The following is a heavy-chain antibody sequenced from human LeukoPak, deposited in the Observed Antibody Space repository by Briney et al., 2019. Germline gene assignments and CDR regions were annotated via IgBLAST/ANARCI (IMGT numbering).Heavy chain of an antibody. CDR2: IYHSGST. J-gene: IGHJ5*02. CDR3: ASRLVPPGGEGDWFDP. Sequence: SGTLSLTCAVSGGSISSSNWWSWVRQPPGKGLEWIGEIYHSGSTNYNPSLKSRVTISVDKSKNQFSLKLSSVTAADTAVYYCASRLVPPGGEGDWFDPWGQGTLVTVSS. D-gene: IGHD6-19*01. V-gene: IGHV4-4*02. CDR1: GGSISSSNW.